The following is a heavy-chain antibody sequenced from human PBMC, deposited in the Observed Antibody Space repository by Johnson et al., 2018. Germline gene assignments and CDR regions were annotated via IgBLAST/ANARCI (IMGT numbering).Heavy chain of an antibody. Sequence: EVQLLESGGGLVKPGGSLRLSCAASGFTFSNAWMNWVRQAPGKGLEWVGRIKSKTDGGTTDYAAPVKGRFTISRDDSKNTLYLQMNSLKTEDTAVYYCTTVDIVVVGAARQDRLQHWGQGTLVTVSS. CDR1: GFTFSNAW. J-gene: IGHJ1*01. CDR2: IKSKTDGGTT. CDR3: TTVDIVVVGAARQDRLQH. D-gene: IGHD2-15*01. V-gene: IGHV3-15*07.